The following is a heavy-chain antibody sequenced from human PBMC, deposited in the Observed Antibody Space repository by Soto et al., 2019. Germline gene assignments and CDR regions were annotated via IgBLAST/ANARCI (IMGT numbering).Heavy chain of an antibody. D-gene: IGHD5-12*01. V-gene: IGHV4-38-2*01. J-gene: IGHJ4*02. Sequence: SETLSLTCAVSGYPISSGYYWGWIRQPPGKGREWIGIIHHSGSTYYNPSLRSRITISVDTSKNQFSLKMPSVTAADTAVYYCARSSGYVPGGYWGQGILVTVSS. CDR3: ARSSGYVPGGY. CDR1: GYPISSGYY. CDR2: IHHSGST.